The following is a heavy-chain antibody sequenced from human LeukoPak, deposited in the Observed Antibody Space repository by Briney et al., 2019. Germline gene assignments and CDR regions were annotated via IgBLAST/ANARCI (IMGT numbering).Heavy chain of an antibody. D-gene: IGHD3-16*01. V-gene: IGHV3-30-3*01. CDR1: GFTFSSYD. CDR2: ISYDGSNK. CDR3: ARVKGGFDY. J-gene: IGHJ4*02. Sequence: PGGSLRPSCAASGFTFSSYDMHWVRQAPGKGLEWVAVISYDGSNKYYADSVKGRFTISRDNSKNTLYLQMNSLRAEDTAVYYCARVKGGFDYWGQGTLVTVSS.